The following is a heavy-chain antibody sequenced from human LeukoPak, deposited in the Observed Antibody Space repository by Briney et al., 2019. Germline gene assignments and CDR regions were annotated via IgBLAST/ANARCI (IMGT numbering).Heavy chain of an antibody. CDR3: ARDLGYSYGTDP. CDR1: GFTFSSYW. CDR2: INSDGSST. J-gene: IGHJ5*02. V-gene: IGHV3-74*01. D-gene: IGHD5-18*01. Sequence: GSLRLSCAASGFTFSSYWMHWVRQAPGKGLVWFSRINSDGSSTSYADSVKGRFTISRDNAKNTLYLRMNSLRAEDTAVYYCARDLGYSYGTDPWGQGTLVTVSS.